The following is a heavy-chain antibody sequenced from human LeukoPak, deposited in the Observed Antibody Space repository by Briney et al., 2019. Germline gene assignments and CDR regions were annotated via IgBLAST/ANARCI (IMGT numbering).Heavy chain of an antibody. D-gene: IGHD3-9*01. J-gene: IGHJ6*03. CDR1: GGSINNY. Sequence: KPSETLSLTCTVSGGSINNYWSWIRQPPGKGLEWIGYIYYSGGTNYNPSLKSRVTLSMDTSKNQFSLRLSSVTAADTAVYYCARGALRYFDWLKKDYYYMDVWGKGTTVTISS. CDR3: ARGALRYFDWLKKDYYYMDV. CDR2: IYYSGGT. V-gene: IGHV4-59*01.